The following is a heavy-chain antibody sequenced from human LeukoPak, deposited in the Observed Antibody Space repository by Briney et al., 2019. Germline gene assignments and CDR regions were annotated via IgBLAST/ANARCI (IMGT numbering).Heavy chain of an antibody. CDR2: IFPGDSDT. J-gene: IGHJ4*02. V-gene: IGHV5-51*01. CDR1: GYRFTTYW. Sequence: GESLKISCKGSGYRFTTYWIGWVCQMPGKGLEWMGIIFPGDSDTIYNPSFQGQVTISADKSINTAYLQWSSLKASNTAMYYCATSESQTKFDFWGQGTLVTVSS. D-gene: IGHD1/OR15-1a*01. CDR3: ATSESQTKFDF.